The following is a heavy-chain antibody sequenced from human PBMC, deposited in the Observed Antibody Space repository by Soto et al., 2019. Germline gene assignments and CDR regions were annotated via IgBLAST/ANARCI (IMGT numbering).Heavy chain of an antibody. Sequence: QVQLVESGGGVVQPGRSLRLSCAASGFTFSSYGMHWVRQAPGKGLEWVAVIWYDGSNKYYADSVKGRFTISRDNSKNTLYLQMSSLRAEDTAVYYCSTGKTYYYDSSGYSSFDYWGQGTLVTVSS. CDR2: IWYDGSNK. CDR1: GFTFSSYG. CDR3: STGKTYYYDSSGYSSFDY. D-gene: IGHD3-22*01. V-gene: IGHV3-33*01. J-gene: IGHJ4*02.